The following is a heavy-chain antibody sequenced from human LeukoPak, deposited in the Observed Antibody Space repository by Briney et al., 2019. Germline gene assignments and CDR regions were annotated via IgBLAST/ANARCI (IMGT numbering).Heavy chain of an antibody. CDR3: ARGGPIDY. Sequence: GASLRLSCAASGFTFSSNWMYWVRQAPGKGLVWVSRINSDGSTTSYVDSAKGRFTISRDNAKSTLYLQMNSLRAEDTAVYYCARGGPIDYWGQGTLVTVSS. CDR2: INSDGSTT. J-gene: IGHJ4*02. CDR1: GFTFSSNW. V-gene: IGHV3-74*01.